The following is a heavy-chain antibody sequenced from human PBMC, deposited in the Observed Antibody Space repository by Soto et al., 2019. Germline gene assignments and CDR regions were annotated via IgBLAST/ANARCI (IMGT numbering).Heavy chain of an antibody. CDR3: ARVGAAGYYYDSSAYS. D-gene: IGHD3-22*01. CDR1: GYSITAGGYY. CDR2: IYYSGST. V-gene: IGHV4-31*03. Sequence: PSETLSLTCFVSGYSITAGGYYWNWIRQHPGKGLEWIGYIYYSGSTSYSPSLRSRVTISVDTSKNQFSLRLTSVTAVDTAVYYCARVGAAGYYYDSSAYSWGQGTLVTVSS. J-gene: IGHJ4*02.